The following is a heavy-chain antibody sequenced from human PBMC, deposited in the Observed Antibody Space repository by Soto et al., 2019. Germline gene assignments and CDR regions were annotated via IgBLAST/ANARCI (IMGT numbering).Heavy chain of an antibody. V-gene: IGHV3-33*01. CDR2: IWYDGSNK. Sequence: PGGSLRLSCAASGFTFSSYGMHWVRQAPGKGLEWVAVIWYDGSNKYYADSVKGRFTISGDNSKNTLYLQMNSLRAEDTAVYYCARDRWYSAYFDYWGQGTLVTVSS. CDR3: ARDRWYSAYFDY. J-gene: IGHJ4*02. CDR1: GFTFSSYG. D-gene: IGHD6-13*01.